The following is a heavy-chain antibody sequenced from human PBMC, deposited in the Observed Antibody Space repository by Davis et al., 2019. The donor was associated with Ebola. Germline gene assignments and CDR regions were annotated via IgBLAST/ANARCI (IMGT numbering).Heavy chain of an antibody. CDR3: ARGTMYSSGWYFDF. D-gene: IGHD6-19*01. CDR1: RGSISSYY. Sequence: SETLSLTCTVSRGSISSYYWTWIRQPPGKGLEWIGYIYSSGTTNYNPSLKSRVTISVDTSKNHFSLKLSSVTAADTAVYYCARGTMYSSGWYFDFWGQGTLVTVSS. J-gene: IGHJ4*02. V-gene: IGHV4-59*01. CDR2: IYSSGTT.